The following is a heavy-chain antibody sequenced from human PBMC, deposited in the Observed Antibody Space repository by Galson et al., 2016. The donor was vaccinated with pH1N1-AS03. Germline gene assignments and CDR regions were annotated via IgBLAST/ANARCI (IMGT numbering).Heavy chain of an antibody. CDR3: ARDHIAEFDS. D-gene: IGHD2-21*01. CDR1: GDSISGYF. V-gene: IGHV4-59*12. CDR2: IFYSGNI. Sequence: ATLSLTCTVSGDSISGYFWSWIRQPPGKGLEWIGNIFYSGNINYNPSLKSRVTMSVDKPKNQISLKLRAVTAADTAVYYCARDHIAEFDSWGQGILVTVSS. J-gene: IGHJ5*01.